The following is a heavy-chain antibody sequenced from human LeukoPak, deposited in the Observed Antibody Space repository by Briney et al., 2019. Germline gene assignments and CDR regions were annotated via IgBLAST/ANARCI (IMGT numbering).Heavy chain of an antibody. CDR3: ATGRGGGYPWVN. V-gene: IGHV3-15*01. J-gene: IGHJ4*02. Sequence: KPGGSLRLSCAASGFTFSNAWMSWVRQAPGKGLEWVGRIKSKTDGGTTDYAAPVKGRFTISRDDSKNTLYLQRHSLKTEDTAVIFVATGRGGGYPWVNGGQETLV. CDR1: GFTFSNAW. D-gene: IGHD3-16*01. CDR2: IKSKTDGGTT.